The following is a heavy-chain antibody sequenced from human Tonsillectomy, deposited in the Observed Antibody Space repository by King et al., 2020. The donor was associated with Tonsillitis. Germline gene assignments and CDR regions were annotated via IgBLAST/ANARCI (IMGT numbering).Heavy chain of an antibody. CDR1: GFTFSNFA. D-gene: IGHD2-15*01. CDR3: AKLAVTTSLYYFDY. CDR2: ISGSGGST. J-gene: IGHJ4*02. V-gene: IGHV3-23*04. Sequence: VQLVVSGGGLVQPGGSLRLSCAVSGFTFSNFAMSWVRQAPGKGLEWVSVISGSGGSTYYAASVKGRFTISRDNSKNRLYLQMNSLRAEDTAVYYCAKLAVTTSLYYFDYWGQGTLVTVSS.